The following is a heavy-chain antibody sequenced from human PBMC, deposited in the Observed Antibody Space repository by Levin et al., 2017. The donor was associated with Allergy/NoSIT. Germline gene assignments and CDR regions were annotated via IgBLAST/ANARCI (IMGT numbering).Heavy chain of an antibody. CDR1: GYTFTTYG. D-gene: IGHD5-18*01. CDR3: ASPTGYSYGYYGMDV. CDR2: ISVYNGDR. J-gene: IGHJ6*02. V-gene: IGHV1-18*01. Sequence: GESLKISCKASGYTFTTYGITWVRQAPGQGLEWLGRISVYNGDRNYAQKLQGRVTMTTDTSTSTAYMELRSLRSDDTDVYYCASPTGYSYGYYGMDVWGQGTTVTVSS.